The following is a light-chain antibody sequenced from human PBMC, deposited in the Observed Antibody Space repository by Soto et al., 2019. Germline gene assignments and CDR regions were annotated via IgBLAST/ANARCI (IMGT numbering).Light chain of an antibody. CDR3: QQYNSLVS. V-gene: IGKV1-33*01. J-gene: IGKJ4*01. Sequence: DIQMTQSPSSLSASVGDRVTFTCQASQDISDYLNWYQQKPGNAPKVLIHDASKLEAGGPRRFSGIGSGTNFTCTSRSLQPEDVAAYHCQQYNSLVSFGGGTKVE. CDR1: QDISDY. CDR2: DAS.